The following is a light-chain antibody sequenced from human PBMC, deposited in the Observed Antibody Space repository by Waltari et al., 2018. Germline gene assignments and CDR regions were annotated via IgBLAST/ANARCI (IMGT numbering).Light chain of an antibody. CDR1: QSVSSSY. V-gene: IGKV3-20*01. CDR3: QQYGSSPT. Sequence: EIVLTQSPGTLSLSPGERATLSCRASQSVSSSYLAWYQQKPGQAPRLLIYAASSRATGIPDGFSGSGSGTDFTLTSSRVEPEDFAVYYCQQYGSSPTFGQGTRLEIK. CDR2: AAS. J-gene: IGKJ5*01.